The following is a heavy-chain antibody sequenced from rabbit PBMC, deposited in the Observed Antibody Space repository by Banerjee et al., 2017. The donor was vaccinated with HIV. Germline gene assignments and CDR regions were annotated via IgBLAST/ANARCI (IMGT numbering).Heavy chain of an antibody. CDR3: ARDLAGVIGWNFNW. D-gene: IGHD4-1*01. Sequence: QEQLVESAGDLVQPGGSLTLSFTASGVDFSNYCVSWVRQAPGKGLEWIGTIDTVFGSTYYANWVNGRFTISKTSSTTVTLQMTSLTAADTASYFCARDLAGVIGWNFNWWGQGTLVTVS. CDR1: GVDFSNYC. CDR2: IDTVFGST. J-gene: IGHJ4*01. V-gene: IGHV1S45*01.